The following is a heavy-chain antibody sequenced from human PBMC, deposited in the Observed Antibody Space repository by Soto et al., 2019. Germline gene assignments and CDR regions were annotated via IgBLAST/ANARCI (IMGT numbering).Heavy chain of an antibody. Sequence: QVQLVQSGAEVKKPGSSVKVSCKASGGTFSSYAISWVRQAPGQGLEWMGGIIPIFGTANYAQKFQGRVTITADESTSTAYMELGSLRSEDTAVYYCARDSTTLWFGELLPAGMDVWGQGTTVTVSS. CDR2: IIPIFGTA. D-gene: IGHD3-10*01. V-gene: IGHV1-69*01. J-gene: IGHJ6*02. CDR1: GGTFSSYA. CDR3: ARDSTTLWFGELLPAGMDV.